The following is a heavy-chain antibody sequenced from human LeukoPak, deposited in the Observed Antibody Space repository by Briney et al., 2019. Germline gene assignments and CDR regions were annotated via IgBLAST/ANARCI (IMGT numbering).Heavy chain of an antibody. J-gene: IGHJ4*02. D-gene: IGHD3-10*01. V-gene: IGHV4-59*12. CDR1: GGSLSSYY. Sequence: PSETLSLTCTVSGGSLSSYYWTWIRQPPGEGLDWIGYIYYSGSTNYNPSLESRVTISIDTSKNQFSLQLNSVTPEDTAVYYCAREEAGTYGFEYWGQGTLVTVSS. CDR2: IYYSGST. CDR3: AREEAGTYGFEY.